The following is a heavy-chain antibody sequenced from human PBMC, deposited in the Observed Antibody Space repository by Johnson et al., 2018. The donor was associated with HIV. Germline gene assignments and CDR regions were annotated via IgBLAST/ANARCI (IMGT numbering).Heavy chain of an antibody. D-gene: IGHD3-10*01. V-gene: IGHV3-20*04. Sequence: VQLVESGGGVVRPGGSLRLSCAASGFTFDDCGMSWVRQIPGKGLEWVSGVNWNGGSAGYADSVKGRFTISRDNAKNSLYLQMNSLRAEDTAFYYCARDFVAFGECTAFDIWGQGTMVTVSS. CDR3: ARDFVAFGECTAFDI. J-gene: IGHJ3*02. CDR1: GFTFDDCG. CDR2: VNWNGGSA.